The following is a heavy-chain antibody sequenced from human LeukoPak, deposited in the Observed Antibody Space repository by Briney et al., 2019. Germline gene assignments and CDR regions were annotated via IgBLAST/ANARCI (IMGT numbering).Heavy chain of an antibody. J-gene: IGHJ4*02. CDR3: ARVSYYYDSSGYYCETKFDY. CDR2: ISSSSSTI. Sequence: GGSLRFSCAASGFTFSSYSMNWVRQAPGKGLEWVSYISSSSSTIYYADSVKGRFTISRDNAKNSLYLQMNSLRAEDTAVYYCARVSYYYDSSGYYCETKFDYWGQGTLVTVSS. D-gene: IGHD3-22*01. CDR1: GFTFSSYS. V-gene: IGHV3-48*01.